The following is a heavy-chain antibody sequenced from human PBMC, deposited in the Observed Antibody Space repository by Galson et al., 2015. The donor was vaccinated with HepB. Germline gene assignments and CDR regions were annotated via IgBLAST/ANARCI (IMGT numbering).Heavy chain of an antibody. J-gene: IGHJ4*02. V-gene: IGHV3-11*06. CDR3: AREIYGGNAFFDY. CDR1: GFTFSDYY. D-gene: IGHD4-23*01. Sequence: SLRLSCAASGFTFSDYYMSWIRQAPGKGLEWVSYISSSSSYTNYADSVKGRFAISRDNAKNSLYLQMNSLRAEDTAVYYCAREIYGGNAFFDYWGQGTLVTVSS. CDR2: ISSSSSYT.